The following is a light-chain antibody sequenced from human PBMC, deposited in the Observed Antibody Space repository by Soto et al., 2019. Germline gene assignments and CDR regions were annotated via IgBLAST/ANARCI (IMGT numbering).Light chain of an antibody. J-gene: IGLJ3*02. CDR3: SSYTLRNTLVL. CDR2: EVS. V-gene: IGLV2-14*01. Sequence: QSVLTQPASVSGSPGQSITISCTGTSSDVGGYNFVSWYQQHPGKAPRLIIYEVSSRPSWVSYRFSGSKSGNTASLTISGLQAEDEADYYCSSYTLRNTLVLFGGGTKLTVL. CDR1: SSDVGGYNF.